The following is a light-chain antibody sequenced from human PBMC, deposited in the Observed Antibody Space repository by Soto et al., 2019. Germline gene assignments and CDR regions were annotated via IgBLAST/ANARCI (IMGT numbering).Light chain of an antibody. J-gene: IGKJ2*02. Sequence: EIVMTQSPATLSVSPGERATLSCRASQSVSSDLAWYHQKPGQAPRLLIYGASTRATGIPARFSGSGSGTEFTLTINSLQSEDFAVYYCQQRGKWPSTFGPGTKVE. CDR2: GAS. CDR1: QSVSSD. CDR3: QQRGKWPST. V-gene: IGKV3-15*01.